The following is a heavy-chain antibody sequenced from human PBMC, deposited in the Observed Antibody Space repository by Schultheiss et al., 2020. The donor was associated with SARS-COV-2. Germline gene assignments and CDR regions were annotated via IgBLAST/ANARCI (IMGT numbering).Heavy chain of an antibody. CDR3: ARVEEGYYDSSGLFDY. V-gene: IGHV3-11*04. CDR2: ISSSGSTI. J-gene: IGHJ4*02. CDR1: GGSFSGYY. D-gene: IGHD3-22*01. Sequence: GGSLRLSCAVYGGSFSGYYWSWIRQPPGKGLEWVSYISSSGSTIYYADSVKGRFTISRDNSKNTLYLQMNSLRAEDTAVYYCARVEEGYYDSSGLFDYWGQGTLVTVSS.